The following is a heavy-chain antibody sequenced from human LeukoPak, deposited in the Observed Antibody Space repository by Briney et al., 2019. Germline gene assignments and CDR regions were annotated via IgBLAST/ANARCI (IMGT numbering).Heavy chain of an antibody. CDR2: TYYRSKWYN. J-gene: IGHJ4*02. CDR3: ARSPGYFDY. Sequence: SQTLSLTCAISGDSVSSNSAAWNWLWQSPSRGLEWLGRTYYRSKWYNDYAVSVKSRITVSPDTSKNQFSLQLNSLTPEDTAVYYCARSPGYFDYWGQGTLVTVSS. V-gene: IGHV6-1*01. CDR1: GDSVSSNSAA.